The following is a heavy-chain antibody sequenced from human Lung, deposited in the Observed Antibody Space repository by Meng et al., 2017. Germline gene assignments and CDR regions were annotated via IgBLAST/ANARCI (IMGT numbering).Heavy chain of an antibody. CDR3: ARDSNGIASALRT. Sequence: QVQLEQSGVEVKKPWASVKVSCKAPGYTFASSATYGITWVRQAPGQGLEWMGWINSYVGNTNYAQNLQGRVTMTTETSTSTAYMELRSLRSDDTAVYYCARDSNGIASALRTWGQGTLVTVSS. J-gene: IGHJ5*02. D-gene: IGHD6-13*01. CDR1: GYTFASSATYG. CDR2: INSYVGNT. V-gene: IGHV1-18*01.